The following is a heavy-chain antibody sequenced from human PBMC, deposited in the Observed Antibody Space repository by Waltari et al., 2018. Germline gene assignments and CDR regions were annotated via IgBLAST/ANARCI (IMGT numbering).Heavy chain of an antibody. CDR2: IDPEDGET. J-gene: IGHJ4*02. CDR1: GYTFVAYF. V-gene: IGHV1-69-2*01. D-gene: IGHD3-10*01. Sequence: EVELVQSGAEVKKPGATGKISCKASGYTFVAYFMHWVQQAPGKGLEWMGRIDPEDGETVYSEKFQGRVTITADTSTDTAYMELSSLTSGDTAVYYCAPLPGGSGQTFDYWGQGTLVTVSS. CDR3: APLPGGSGQTFDY.